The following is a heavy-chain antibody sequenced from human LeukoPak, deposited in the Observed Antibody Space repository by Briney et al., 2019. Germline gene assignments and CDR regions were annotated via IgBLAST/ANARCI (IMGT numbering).Heavy chain of an antibody. CDR2: ISGSGSTI. CDR1: GFTFSSYE. J-gene: IGHJ4*02. CDR3: ARMWSGYYRTFDY. D-gene: IGHD3-3*01. Sequence: GGSLRLSCVASGFTFSSYEMSWVRQAPGKGLEWLLYISGSGSTIYNADSVKGRFTISRDNAKNSLYLQMNRLRAEDTAVYYCARMWSGYYRTFDYWGQGTLVTVSS. V-gene: IGHV3-48*03.